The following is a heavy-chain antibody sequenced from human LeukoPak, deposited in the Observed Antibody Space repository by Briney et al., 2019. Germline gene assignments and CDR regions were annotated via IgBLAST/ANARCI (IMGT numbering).Heavy chain of an antibody. D-gene: IGHD6-19*01. V-gene: IGHV4-31*03. CDR2: IYYSGST. J-gene: IGHJ4*02. CDR3: AREVVVAGKGGFDY. Sequence: SQTLSLTCTVSGGXISSGGYYWSWIRQHPGKSLEWIGYIYYSGSTYYNPSLKSRVTISVDTSKNQFSLKLSSVTAADTAVYYCAREVVVAGKGGFDYWGQGTLVTVSS. CDR1: GGXISSGGYY.